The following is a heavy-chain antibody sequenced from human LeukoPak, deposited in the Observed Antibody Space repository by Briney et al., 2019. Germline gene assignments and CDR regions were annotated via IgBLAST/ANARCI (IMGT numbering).Heavy chain of an antibody. CDR1: GYSISSGYY. D-gene: IGHD6-13*01. CDR3: AREEGIAAAGALEY. J-gene: IGHJ4*02. V-gene: IGHV4-38-2*02. CDR2: IYHSGST. Sequence: PSETLSLTCTVSGYSISSGYYWGWIRQPPGKGLEWIGSIYHSGSTYYNPSLKSRVTISVDTSKNHFSLKLSSVTAADTAVYYCAREEGIAAAGALEYWGQGILVTVSS.